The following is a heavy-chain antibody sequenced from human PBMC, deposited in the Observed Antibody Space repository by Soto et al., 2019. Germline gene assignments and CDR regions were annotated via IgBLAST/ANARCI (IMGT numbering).Heavy chain of an antibody. V-gene: IGHV1-18*01. CDR1: GYTFTSYG. CDR3: ARVMIAAAGPGYGMDV. Sequence: QVQLVQSGAEVKKPGASVKVSCKASGYTFTSYGISWVRQAPGQGLEWMGWISAYNGNTNYAQKLQGRVTMTTDTSTSTAYMELRSLRYDDTAVYYCARVMIAAAGPGYGMDVWGQGTTVTVSS. CDR2: ISAYNGNT. J-gene: IGHJ6*02. D-gene: IGHD6-13*01.